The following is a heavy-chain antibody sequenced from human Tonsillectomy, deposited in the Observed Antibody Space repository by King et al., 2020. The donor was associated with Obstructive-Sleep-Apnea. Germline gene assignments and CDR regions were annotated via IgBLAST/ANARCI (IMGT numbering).Heavy chain of an antibody. J-gene: IGHJ3*01. CDR1: GFTFDDYA. V-gene: IGHV3-9*01. CDR2: IGWNSRTI. Sequence: VQLVQSGGGLVQPGRSLRLSCAASGFTFDDYALHWVRLAPGKGLEWVSSIGWNSRTIAYADSVKGRFTISRDNAKNSLYLQMHGLTAEDTAFYYCAKEDSGSYRGALDVWGQGTVVIVSS. D-gene: IGHD3-10*01. CDR3: AKEDSGSYRGALDV.